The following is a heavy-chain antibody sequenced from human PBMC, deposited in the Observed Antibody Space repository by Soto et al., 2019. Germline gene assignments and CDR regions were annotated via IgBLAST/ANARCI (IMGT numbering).Heavy chain of an antibody. V-gene: IGHV1-69*08. Sequence: QVQLVQSGAEVKKPGSSVKVSCKASGGTFSSYTISWVRQAPGQGLEWMGRIIPILGIANYAQKVQGRVTITADKSTSTAYMELSSLRSEETAVYYCARDRGADGDGELNDWGQGTLVTVSS. J-gene: IGHJ4*02. CDR3: ARDRGADGDGELND. CDR1: GGTFSSYT. D-gene: IGHD1-7*01. CDR2: IIPILGIA.